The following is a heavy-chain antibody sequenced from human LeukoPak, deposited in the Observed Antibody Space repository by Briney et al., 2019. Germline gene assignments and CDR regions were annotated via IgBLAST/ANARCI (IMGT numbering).Heavy chain of an antibody. J-gene: IGHJ2*01. V-gene: IGHV4-59*01. D-gene: IGHD1-14*01. Sequence: SETLSLTCTVSGGSIYNNYWTWIRQPPGKGLEWIGYVYSDGNTNYRPSLKSRVTMSIETSRSQFSLTGTSVTAADTAVYYCASGTFDGPLYGTYWSFHFWGRGTLVTVSS. CDR1: GGSIYNNY. CDR3: ASGTFDGPLYGTYWSFHF. CDR2: VYSDGNT.